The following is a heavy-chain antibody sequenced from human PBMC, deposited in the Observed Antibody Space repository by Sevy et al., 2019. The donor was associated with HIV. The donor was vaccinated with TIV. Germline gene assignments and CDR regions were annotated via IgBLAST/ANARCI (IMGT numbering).Heavy chain of an antibody. CDR3: VRAIAAAGCF. Sequence: GGSLRLSCAASGFSLNNYWMNWVRQAPGKGLEWVANIKQDGSVKYYVDSVKGRFTISRDNARNLLYLQMNSLRVEDTALYYCVRAIAAAGCFWGQGTLVTVSS. J-gene: IGHJ4*02. CDR1: GFSLNNYW. CDR2: IKQDGSVK. V-gene: IGHV3-7*01. D-gene: IGHD6-13*01.